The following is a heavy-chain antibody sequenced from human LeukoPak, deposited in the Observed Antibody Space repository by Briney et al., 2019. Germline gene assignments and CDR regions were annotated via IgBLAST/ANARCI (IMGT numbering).Heavy chain of an antibody. J-gene: IGHJ3*02. CDR2: IYSGGST. CDR3: ARDRTDAFDI. Sequence: PGGSLRLSCAASGFTVSSNYMSWVRQAPGKGLEWVSVIYSGGSTYYADFVKGRFTISRDNSKNTLYLQMNSLRAEDTAVYYCARDRTDAFDIWGQGTMVTVSS. V-gene: IGHV3-66*02. CDR1: GFTVSSNY.